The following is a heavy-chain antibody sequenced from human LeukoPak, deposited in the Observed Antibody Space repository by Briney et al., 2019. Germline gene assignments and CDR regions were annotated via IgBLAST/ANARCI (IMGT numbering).Heavy chain of an antibody. D-gene: IGHD5-24*01. V-gene: IGHV4-59*06. J-gene: IGHJ4*02. CDR1: GGSISSYY. CDR2: IYYSGST. Sequence: SETLSLTCTVSGGSISSYYWSWIRQHPGKGLEWIGYIYYSGSTYYNPSLKSRVTISVDTSKNQFSLKLSSVTAADTAVYYCASTGPGDGYNWAFDYWGQGTLVTVSS. CDR3: ASTGPGDGYNWAFDY.